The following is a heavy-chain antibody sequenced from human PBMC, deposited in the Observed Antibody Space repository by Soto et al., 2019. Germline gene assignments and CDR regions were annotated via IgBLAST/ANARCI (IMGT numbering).Heavy chain of an antibody. J-gene: IGHJ6*02. CDR2: ISSSSSTI. Sequence: GGSLRLSCAASGFTFSSYSMNWVRQAPGKGLEWVSYISSSSSTIYYADSVKGRFTISRDNAKNSLYLQMNSLRDEDTAVYYCARDGPYYYGSGSYYNLDVWGQGTTVTVAS. CDR3: ARDGPYYYGSGSYYNLDV. CDR1: GFTFSSYS. V-gene: IGHV3-48*02. D-gene: IGHD3-10*01.